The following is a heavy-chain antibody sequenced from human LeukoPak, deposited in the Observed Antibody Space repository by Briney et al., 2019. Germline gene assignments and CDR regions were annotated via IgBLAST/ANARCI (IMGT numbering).Heavy chain of an antibody. D-gene: IGHD2-2*01. J-gene: IGHJ4*02. V-gene: IGHV3-48*02. CDR3: AREYYCSSTSCFDY. CDR2: ISSSSSTI. CDR1: GFTFSSYS. Sequence: PGGSLRLSCAASGFTFSSYSMNWVRQAPGKGLVWVSYISSSSSTIYYADSVKGRFTISRDNAKNSLYLQMNSLRDEDTAVYYCAREYYCSSTSCFDYWGQGTLVTVSS.